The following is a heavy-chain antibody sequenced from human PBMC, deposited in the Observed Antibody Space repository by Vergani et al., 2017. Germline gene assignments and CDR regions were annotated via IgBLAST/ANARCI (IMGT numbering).Heavy chain of an antibody. CDR2: IYYSGST. CDR3: ARYGEYYDYVWGSYRLGYYYGMDV. D-gene: IGHD3-16*02. J-gene: IGHJ6*02. V-gene: IGHV4-39*07. Sequence: QLQLQESGPGLVKPSETLSLTCTVSGCSISSSSYYWGWIRQPPGKGLEWIGSIYYSGSTYYNPSLKSRFTISVDTSKDQFSLKLSSVTAADTAVYYCARYGEYYDYVWGSYRLGYYYGMDVWGQGTTVTVSS. CDR1: GCSISSSSYY.